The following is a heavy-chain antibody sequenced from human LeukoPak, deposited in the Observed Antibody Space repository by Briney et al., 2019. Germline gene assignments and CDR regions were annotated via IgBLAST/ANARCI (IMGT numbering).Heavy chain of an antibody. V-gene: IGHV4-59*01. J-gene: IGHJ4*02. CDR2: IYYSGST. D-gene: IGHD1-7*01. CDR3: ARGNWNYVLRSVAFDY. CDR1: GGSISSYY. Sequence: SETLSLTCTVSGGSISSYYWSWIRQPPGKGLEWIGHIYYSGSTNYNPSLKSRVTISVDTSKNQFSLKLSSVTAADTAVYYCARGNWNYVLRSVAFDYWGQGTLVTVSS.